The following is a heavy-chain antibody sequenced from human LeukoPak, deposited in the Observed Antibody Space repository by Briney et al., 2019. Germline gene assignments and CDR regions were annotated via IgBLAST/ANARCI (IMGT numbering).Heavy chain of an antibody. CDR3: ARDAYNYYTGFDFDY. CDR2: INPSGGST. D-gene: IGHD5-24*01. CDR1: GYTFTSYY. V-gene: IGHV1-46*01. Sequence: ASVKVSCKASGYTFTSYYMHWVRQAPGQGLEWMGIINPSGGSTNYAQKFQGRVTITADKSTTTAYMELSSLRSEDTAMYYCARDAYNYYTGFDFDYWGQGTLVTVSS. J-gene: IGHJ4*02.